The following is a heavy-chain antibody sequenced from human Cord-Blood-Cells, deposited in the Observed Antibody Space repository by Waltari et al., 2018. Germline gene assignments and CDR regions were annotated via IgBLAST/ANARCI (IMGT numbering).Heavy chain of an antibody. CDR2: INPNCGGT. CDR1: GYTFTGYY. J-gene: IGHJ4*02. CDR3: ARVGGYGSGSYYNY. V-gene: IGHV1-2*04. Sequence: QVQLVQSGAEVKKPGASVKVSCKASGYTFTGYYMHWVRQAPGQGLEWMGWINPNCGGTNYAQKFQGWVTMTRDTSISTAYMELSRLRSDDTAVYYCARVGGYGSGSYYNYWGQGTLVTVSS. D-gene: IGHD3-10*01.